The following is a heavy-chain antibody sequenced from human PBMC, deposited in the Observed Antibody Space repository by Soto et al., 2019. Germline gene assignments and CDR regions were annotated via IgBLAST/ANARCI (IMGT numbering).Heavy chain of an antibody. D-gene: IGHD1-26*01. V-gene: IGHV3-33*01. Sequence: QVQLVESGGGVVQPGRSLRLSCAASGFTFSSYGMHWVRQAPGKGLEWVAVIWYDGSNKYYADSVKGRFTISRDNSKNTLYLQMNSLRAEDTAVYYCARASSMGLLGAFDIWGQGTMVTVSS. CDR2: IWYDGSNK. CDR1: GFTFSSYG. CDR3: ARASSMGLLGAFDI. J-gene: IGHJ3*02.